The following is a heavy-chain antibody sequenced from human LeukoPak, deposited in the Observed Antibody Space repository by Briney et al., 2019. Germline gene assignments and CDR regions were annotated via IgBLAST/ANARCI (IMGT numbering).Heavy chain of an antibody. D-gene: IGHD4-17*01. CDR1: GYSISSGYY. J-gene: IGHJ5*01. V-gene: IGHV4-38-2*02. CDR2: NYHSGST. Sequence: SETLSLTCTVSGYSISSGYYWGWIRQPPGKGLEWIGSNYHSGSTYYNPSLKSRVTISVDTSKNQFSLKLSSVTAADTAVYYCANPPTVTKIRFDSWGQGTLVTVSS. CDR3: ANPPTVTKIRFDS.